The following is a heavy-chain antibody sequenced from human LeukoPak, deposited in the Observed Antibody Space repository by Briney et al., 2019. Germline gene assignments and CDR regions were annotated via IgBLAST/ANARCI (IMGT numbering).Heavy chain of an antibody. V-gene: IGHV3-23*01. CDR3: AKGGSSSWYDS. Sequence: GGSLRLSCAASGFTFSSYAMSWVRQAPGKGLEWVSLISSSGGSTYYADSVKGRFTISRDNSKNTLYLQMNSLRVEDTALYYCAKGGSSSWYDSWGQGTLVTVSS. CDR2: ISSSGGST. J-gene: IGHJ5*01. D-gene: IGHD2-2*01. CDR1: GFTFSSYA.